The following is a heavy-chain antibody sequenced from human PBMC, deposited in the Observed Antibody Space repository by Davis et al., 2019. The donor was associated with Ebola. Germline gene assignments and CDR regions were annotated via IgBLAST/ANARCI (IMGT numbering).Heavy chain of an antibody. V-gene: IGHV3-30*03. J-gene: IGHJ5*02. D-gene: IGHD4-17*01. CDR2: ISYDGSNK. CDR1: GFTFSSYG. Sequence: GESLKISCAASGFTFSSYGMHWVRQAPGKGLEWGAGISYDGSNKYYADSVKGRFTISRDNSKNTVYLQMNSLRAEDTAVYYWATPMTTVTTGWFDPWGQGTLVTVSS. CDR3: ATPMTTVTTGWFDP.